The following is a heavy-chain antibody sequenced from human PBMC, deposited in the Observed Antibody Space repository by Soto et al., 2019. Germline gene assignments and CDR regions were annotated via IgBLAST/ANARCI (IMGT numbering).Heavy chain of an antibody. Sequence: SETLSLTCTVSGGSISSYYWSWIRQPPGKGLEWIGYIYYSGSTNYNPSLKSRVTISVDTSKNQFSLKLSSVTAADTAVYYCARLNVYAFDIWGQGTMVTVSS. D-gene: IGHD1-1*01. V-gene: IGHV4-59*08. CDR3: ARLNVYAFDI. CDR1: GGSISSYY. J-gene: IGHJ3*02. CDR2: IYYSGST.